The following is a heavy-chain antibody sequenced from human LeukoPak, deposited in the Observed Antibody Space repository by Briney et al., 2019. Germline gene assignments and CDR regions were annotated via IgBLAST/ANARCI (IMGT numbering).Heavy chain of an antibody. Sequence: GGSLRLSCAASGFTFSSYAMSWVRQAPGKGMEWVSAISGSGGSTYYADSVKGRFTISRDNSKNTLYLQMNSLRAEDTAVYYCAKLTTKGYCSSTSCPLDAFDIWGQGTMVTVSS. CDR3: AKLTTKGYCSSTSCPLDAFDI. J-gene: IGHJ3*02. CDR2: ISGSGGST. D-gene: IGHD2-2*01. V-gene: IGHV3-23*01. CDR1: GFTFSSYA.